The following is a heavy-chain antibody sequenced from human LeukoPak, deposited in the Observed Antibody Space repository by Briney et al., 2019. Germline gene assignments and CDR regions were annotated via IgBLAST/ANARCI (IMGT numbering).Heavy chain of an antibody. D-gene: IGHD4/OR15-4a*01. V-gene: IGHV3-30*02. CDR1: GVTFGTYG. CDR3: AKVLPLTFYYMDV. CDR2: IRFDGSDK. J-gene: IGHJ6*03. Sequence: AGSMRLSCVASGVTFGTYGLHWVRQGPGKGLEWVAFIRFDGSDKYYADAVKGRFTISRDNSKNTLYLQMNSLRIEDTAMYYCAKVLPLTFYYMDVWGKGTTVTVSS.